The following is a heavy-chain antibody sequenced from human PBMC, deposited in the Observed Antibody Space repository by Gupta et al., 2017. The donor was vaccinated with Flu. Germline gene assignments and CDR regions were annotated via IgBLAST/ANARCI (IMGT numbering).Heavy chain of an antibody. D-gene: IGHD6-6*01. V-gene: IGHV3-23*01. CDR2: ISVGGDTT. CDR3: AKDRPGSSSSRIDY. Sequence: EVQLLESGGGSVQPGGSLRLSCAASGFTFSSYAMSWVRQVPGKGLEWVSVISVGGDTTYYADSVKGRFTISRDNSKNTLYLQMDSLRADDTAVYFCAKDRPGSSSSRIDYWGQGTLVAVSS. CDR1: GFTFSSYA. J-gene: IGHJ4*02.